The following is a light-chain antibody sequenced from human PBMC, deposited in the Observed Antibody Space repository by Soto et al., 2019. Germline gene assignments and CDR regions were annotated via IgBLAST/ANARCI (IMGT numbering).Light chain of an antibody. CDR3: QQYHNWLT. J-gene: IGKJ4*01. V-gene: IGKV3-15*01. Sequence: EVVMTQSPASLSVSPGERATLSCRVSQSVSSNLAWYQQKPGQAPRLLIYGASTRATGIPARFSGSGSGTGFTLTISSLQSEDFAVYYCQQYHNWLTFGGGTKVEIK. CDR2: GAS. CDR1: QSVSSN.